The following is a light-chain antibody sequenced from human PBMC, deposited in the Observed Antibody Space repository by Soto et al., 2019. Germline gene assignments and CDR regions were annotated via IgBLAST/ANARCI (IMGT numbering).Light chain of an antibody. J-gene: IGKJ4*01. V-gene: IGKV1-33*01. CDR1: QDISNY. CDR2: DAS. Sequence: DIQMTQSPSSLSASVGDRVTITCQARQDISNYLNWYQQKPEKAPKVLIYDASYLETGVPSSFSCSGAVTDFTLAISILQPADISTYYSQQHDNLPLTFGGGTMVEIK. CDR3: QQHDNLPLT.